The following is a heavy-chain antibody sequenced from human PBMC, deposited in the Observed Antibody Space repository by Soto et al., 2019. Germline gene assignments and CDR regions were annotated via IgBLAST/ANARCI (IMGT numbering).Heavy chain of an antibody. D-gene: IGHD3-10*01. J-gene: IGHJ5*02. V-gene: IGHV4-59*08. CDR2: SYYSGST. Sequence: SETLSLTCSVYGGSISSYYWSWIRQPPGKGLEWIGYSYYSGSTNYNPSLKSRVTISVDRSKNQFSLRLSSVTAADTAVYYCARVWFGELLGDWFDPWGQGTLVTVS. CDR1: GGSISSYY. CDR3: ARVWFGELLGDWFDP.